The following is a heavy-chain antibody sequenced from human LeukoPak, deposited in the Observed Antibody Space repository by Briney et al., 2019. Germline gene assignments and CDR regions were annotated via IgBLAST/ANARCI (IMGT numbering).Heavy chain of an antibody. CDR1: GFTFSSYA. D-gene: IGHD5-12*01. CDR3: ARPPGRGYDSFDY. J-gene: IGHJ4*02. V-gene: IGHV3-23*01. CDR2: ISGSGGST. Sequence: GGSLRLSCAASGFTFSSYAMSWVRQAPGKGLEWVSAISGSGGSTYYADSVKGRFTISRDNSKNTLYLQMNSLRAEDTAVYYCARPPGRGYDSFDYWGQGTLVTVSS.